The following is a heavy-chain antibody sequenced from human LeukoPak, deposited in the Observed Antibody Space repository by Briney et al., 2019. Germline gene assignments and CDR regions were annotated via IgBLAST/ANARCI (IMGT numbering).Heavy chain of an antibody. CDR2: IYSGGSA. J-gene: IGHJ4*02. Sequence: GGSLRLSCAASGFTVSSNYMSWVRQAPGKGLECVSVIYSGGSAYYADSVKGRFTISRDNSKNTLYLQMNSLRAEDTAVYYCAREDYYDSSGYYYEDWGQGTLVTVSS. CDR1: GFTVSSNY. CDR3: AREDYYDSSGYYYED. D-gene: IGHD3-22*01. V-gene: IGHV3-53*01.